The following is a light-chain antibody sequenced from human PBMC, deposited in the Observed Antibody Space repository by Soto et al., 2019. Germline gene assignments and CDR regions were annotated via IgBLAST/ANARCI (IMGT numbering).Light chain of an antibody. CDR2: SSN. CDR1: NSNIGSNT. J-gene: IGLJ3*02. V-gene: IGLV1-44*01. Sequence: QSVLTQPPSASGTPGQRVTISCSGSNSNIGSNTVNWYQQFPGAAPKLLVYSSNLRPSGVPDRFSGSKSGTSASLAISGLQSEDESDYYYAAWDGSLNGVVFGGGTKLTVL. CDR3: AAWDGSLNGVV.